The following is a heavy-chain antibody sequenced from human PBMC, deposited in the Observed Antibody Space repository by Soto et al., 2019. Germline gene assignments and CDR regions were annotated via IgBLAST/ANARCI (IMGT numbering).Heavy chain of an antibody. Sequence: AAVKVSCKASCYTFTSYGISWVRQAPGQGLEWMGWISAYNGKTNYAHKLQCEGTVATDTSTSTGYMELRSLMSDDTAVYNCARRQLWLQEGADFDDWGQGTLVTVSS. V-gene: IGHV1-18*04. CDR1: CYTFTSYG. CDR3: ARRQLWLQEGADFDD. D-gene: IGHD5-18*01. CDR2: ISAYNGKT. J-gene: IGHJ4*02.